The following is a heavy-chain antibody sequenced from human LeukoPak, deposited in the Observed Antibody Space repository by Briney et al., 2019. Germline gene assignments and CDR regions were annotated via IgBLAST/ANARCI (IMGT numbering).Heavy chain of an antibody. CDR1: GGSISSYY. J-gene: IGHJ3*02. D-gene: IGHD4-17*01. CDR2: IYYSGST. CDR3: ASNDYGTTFDI. V-gene: IGHV4-59*01. Sequence: SVALSLTCTVSGGSISSYYWSWLRQPPGKGLEWIGYIYYSGSTNYNPALKSRVTISVDTSKNQFSLKLSSVTAADTAVYYCASNDYGTTFDIWGQGTMVTVSS.